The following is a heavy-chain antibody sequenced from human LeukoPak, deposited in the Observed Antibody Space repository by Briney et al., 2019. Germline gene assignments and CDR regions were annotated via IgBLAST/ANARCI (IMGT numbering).Heavy chain of an antibody. Sequence: SQTLSLTCAVSGGSISSGGYSWSWIRQPPGKGLEWIGYIYHSGSTYYNPSLKSRVTISIDRSKNQFSLKLSSVTAADTAVYYCAREKAAFGYSDLWGRGTLVTVSS. D-gene: IGHD6-25*01. CDR2: IYHSGST. CDR3: AREKAAFGYSDL. J-gene: IGHJ2*01. V-gene: IGHV4-30-2*01. CDR1: GGSISSGGYS.